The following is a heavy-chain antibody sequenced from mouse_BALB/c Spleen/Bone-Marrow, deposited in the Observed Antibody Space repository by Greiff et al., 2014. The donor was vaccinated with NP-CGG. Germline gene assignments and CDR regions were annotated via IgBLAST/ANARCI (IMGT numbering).Heavy chain of an antibody. D-gene: IGHD2-1*01. CDR3: ASPIYYGNYEGFAY. J-gene: IGHJ3*01. CDR1: GYTFTDYA. V-gene: IGHV1-67*01. CDR2: ISTYSGNT. Sequence: VQLQQSGPELVRPGVSVKISCKGSGYTFTDYAMHWVKQRHAKSLEWIGVISTYSGNTNYNQKFKGKATMTVDKSSSTAYMELARLTSEDSAIYYCASPIYYGNYEGFAYWGQGTLVTVSA.